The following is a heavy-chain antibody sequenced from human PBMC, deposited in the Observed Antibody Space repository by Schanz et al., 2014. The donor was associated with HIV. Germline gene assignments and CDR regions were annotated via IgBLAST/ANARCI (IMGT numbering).Heavy chain of an antibody. Sequence: EVQLVESGGGLVKPGGSLRLSCTASGFSLDSYNMNWVRQAPGKGLEWVSVVYIGDSTFYANSVKGRFTISRDDSKNTLYLQMNSLRAEDTAMYYCAAGLIRYFFDYWGQGTLVTVSS. CDR2: VYIGDST. D-gene: IGHD2-21*01. CDR1: GFSLDSYN. V-gene: IGHV3-66*01. CDR3: AAGLIRYFFDY. J-gene: IGHJ4*02.